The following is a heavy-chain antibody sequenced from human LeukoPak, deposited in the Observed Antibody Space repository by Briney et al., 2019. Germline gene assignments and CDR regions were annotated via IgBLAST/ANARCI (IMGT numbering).Heavy chain of an antibody. J-gene: IGHJ6*01. CDR1: GGSIGDYY. CDR2: INYSGNT. CDR3: ARETEKQWQY. Sequence: SETLSLTCTVSGGSIGDYYWHWIRLPPGKRLEWIGSINYSGNTNYNSSLKSRVTISVDTSKNHFSLKMSSVTAADTAVYYCARETEKQWQYWGQGTTVTVSS. V-gene: IGHV4-59*01. D-gene: IGHD6-19*01.